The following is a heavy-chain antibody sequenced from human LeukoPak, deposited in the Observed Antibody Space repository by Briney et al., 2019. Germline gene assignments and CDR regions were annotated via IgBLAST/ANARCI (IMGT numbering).Heavy chain of an antibody. CDR3: ARGRVSSSTWHSTYYYYFYMDV. D-gene: IGHD4-11*01. V-gene: IGHV3-21*01. Sequence: GGSLRLSCAASGFIFSTYSMNWVRQAPGKGLEWVSSISSSTSYIYYADSVKGRFTISRDNAKNSLYLQMKSLRPEDTAVYYCARGRVSSSTWHSTYYYYFYMDVWGKGTTVTVSS. CDR2: ISSSTSYI. CDR1: GFIFSTYS. J-gene: IGHJ6*03.